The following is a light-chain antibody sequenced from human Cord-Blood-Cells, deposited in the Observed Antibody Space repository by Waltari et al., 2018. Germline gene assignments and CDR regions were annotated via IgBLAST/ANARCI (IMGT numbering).Light chain of an antibody. Sequence: DIQMTQSPSSLSASVGDRVTITCRASQSISSYLNWYQQKPGKAPNRLIYAASSLQSGVPSRFSGSGSGTDFTLTISSLQPEDFATDDCQQSYSTPFTFGPGTKVDIK. CDR1: QSISSY. CDR3: QQSYSTPFT. CDR2: AAS. J-gene: IGKJ3*01. V-gene: IGKV1-39*01.